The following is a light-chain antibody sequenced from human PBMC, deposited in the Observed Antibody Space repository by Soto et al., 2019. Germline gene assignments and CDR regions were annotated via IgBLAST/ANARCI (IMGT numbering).Light chain of an antibody. Sequence: EIVLTQSPGTLSLSPGERVTLSCRASQSVSSSSLAWYQQKPGQAPRLLIYGASSRATGIPDRFSGSGSGTDFTLTISRLEPEDFAVVYCQHYGSPPQTFGQGTKVDIK. CDR1: QSVSSSS. CDR3: QHYGSPPQT. J-gene: IGKJ1*01. CDR2: GAS. V-gene: IGKV3-20*01.